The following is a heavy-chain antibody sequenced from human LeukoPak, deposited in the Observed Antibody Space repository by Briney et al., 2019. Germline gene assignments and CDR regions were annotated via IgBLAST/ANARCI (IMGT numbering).Heavy chain of an antibody. D-gene: IGHD3-3*01. Sequence: SETLSLTCAVYGGSFSGYYWTWIRQPPGKGLEWIGEINHSGSTNYNPSLKSRVTISVDTSKSQFSLKLSSVTAADTAMYFCARRGLRFLESVKYSWFDPWGQGTLVTVSS. V-gene: IGHV4-34*01. J-gene: IGHJ5*02. CDR1: GGSFSGYY. CDR3: ARRGLRFLESVKYSWFDP. CDR2: INHSGST.